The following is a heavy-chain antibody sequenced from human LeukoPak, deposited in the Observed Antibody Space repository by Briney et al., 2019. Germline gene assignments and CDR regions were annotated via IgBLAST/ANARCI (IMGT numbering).Heavy chain of an antibody. CDR3: ARRVTTVTTYFDY. J-gene: IGHJ4*02. CDR2: MNPNSGNT. CDR1: GYTFTSYD. Sequence: ASVKVSCKASGYTFTSYDINWVRQATGQGLEWMGWMNPNSGNTGYAQKFQGRVTMTRNTSISTAYMELSSLRSEDTAVYYCARRVTTVTTYFDYWGQGTLVTVSS. D-gene: IGHD4-17*01. V-gene: IGHV1-8*01.